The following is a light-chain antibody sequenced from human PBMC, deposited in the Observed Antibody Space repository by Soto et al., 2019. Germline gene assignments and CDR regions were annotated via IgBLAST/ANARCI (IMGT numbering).Light chain of an antibody. CDR3: TSYTTSLDV. Sequence: QSVLTQPASVSGSPGQASTISCSGTSGDIGGHKYVSWYQQHPGKAPKLIIYDLTNRPSGVSNRFSGSKSGNTASLTISGLQAEDEADYYCTSYTTSLDVFGSGTKLTVL. CDR2: DLT. J-gene: IGLJ1*01. V-gene: IGLV2-14*01. CDR1: SGDIGGHKY.